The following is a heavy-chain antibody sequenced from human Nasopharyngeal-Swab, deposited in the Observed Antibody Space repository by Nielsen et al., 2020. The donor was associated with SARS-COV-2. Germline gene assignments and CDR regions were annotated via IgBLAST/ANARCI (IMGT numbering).Heavy chain of an antibody. Sequence: SLKISCAASGFTFDDYGMHWVRQAPGKGLEWVSGISWDGLTIGCADSVKGRFTISRDNAKNSLYLQMNSLRVEDMAFYYCAKATNARYDFWSGSFDYWGQGTLVTVSS. D-gene: IGHD3-3*01. V-gene: IGHV3-9*03. J-gene: IGHJ4*02. CDR3: AKATNARYDFWSGSFDY. CDR2: ISWDGLTI. CDR1: GFTFDDYG.